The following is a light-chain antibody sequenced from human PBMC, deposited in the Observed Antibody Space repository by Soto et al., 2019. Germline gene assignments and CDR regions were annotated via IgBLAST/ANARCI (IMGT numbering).Light chain of an antibody. V-gene: IGKV1-5*03. Sequence: DIQMTQSPSTLSACLSDRVTMXVQASQTISSWLAWYQQKPGKAPKLLIYKASTLQSGVPSRFSGSGSGTEFTLTISSLQPEDLASYYCQHYKTYPWTFGQGTKVDIK. CDR2: KAS. CDR3: QHYKTYPWT. J-gene: IGKJ1*01. CDR1: QTISSW.